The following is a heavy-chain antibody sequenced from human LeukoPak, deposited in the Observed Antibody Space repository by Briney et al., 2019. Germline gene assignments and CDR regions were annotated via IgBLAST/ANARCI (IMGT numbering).Heavy chain of an antibody. V-gene: IGHV3-21*01. Sequence: GGSLRLFCAASGFTFSSYSMNWVRQAPGKGLEWVSSISSSSSYIYYADSVKGRFTISRDNAKKSLYLQMHSLRAEDTAVYYCARDDDSSGTFDYWGQGTMVTVSS. CDR3: ARDDDSSGTFDY. D-gene: IGHD3-22*01. CDR2: ISSSSSYI. J-gene: IGHJ4*02. CDR1: GFTFSSYS.